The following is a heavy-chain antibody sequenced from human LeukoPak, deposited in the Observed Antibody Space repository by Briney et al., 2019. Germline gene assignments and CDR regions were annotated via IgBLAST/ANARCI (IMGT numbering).Heavy chain of an antibody. V-gene: IGHV3-21*01. J-gene: IGHJ3*02. CDR1: GFTFSSYS. CDR3: ARDNDFWSGYHTDDAFDI. D-gene: IGHD3-3*01. Sequence: GGSLRLSCAASGFTFSSYSMNWVRQAPGKGLEWVSSISSSSSYIYYADSVKGRFTISRDNAKNSLYLQMNSLRAEDTAVYYCARDNDFWSGYHTDDAFDIWGQGTMVTVSS. CDR2: ISSSSSYI.